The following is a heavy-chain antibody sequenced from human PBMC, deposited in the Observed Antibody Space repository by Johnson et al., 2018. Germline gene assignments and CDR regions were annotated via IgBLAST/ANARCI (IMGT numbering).Heavy chain of an antibody. CDR3: ARARMPYGDYLEYFQH. CDR1: GFTFSSYD. J-gene: IGHJ1*01. D-gene: IGHD4-17*01. V-gene: IGHV3-30*03. CDR2: ISYDGSHK. Sequence: QVQLVESGGGVVQXGRSLRLSCAASGFTFSSYDMHWVRQGPGKGLEWVAVISYDGSHKYYADFVKGRFTISKDNSKNTLYLQMNRLRAEDTAVYYCARARMPYGDYLEYFQHWGQGTLVTVSS.